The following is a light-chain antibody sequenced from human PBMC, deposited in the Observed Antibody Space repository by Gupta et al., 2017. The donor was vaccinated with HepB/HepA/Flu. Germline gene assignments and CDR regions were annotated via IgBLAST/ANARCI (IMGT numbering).Light chain of an antibody. J-gene: IGKJ2*01. Sequence: DIQMTQSPSSLSASVGDRVTITCRASQSIGRYSSWFQQKPGKAPKLLIYAASSLQSGVPSRFSGSGSGTDFTLTISRLQPEDFATYYCQQRDGIPYTFGQGTRVEIK. CDR3: QQRDGIPYT. CDR1: QSIGRY. V-gene: IGKV1-39*01. CDR2: AAS.